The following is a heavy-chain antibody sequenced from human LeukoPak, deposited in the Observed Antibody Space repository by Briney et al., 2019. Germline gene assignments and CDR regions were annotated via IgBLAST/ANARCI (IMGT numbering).Heavy chain of an antibody. CDR1: GGSFSGYY. D-gene: IGHD4-17*01. CDR3: ARGRGTTWGLNNWFDP. CDR2: INHSGST. Sequence: SETLSLTCAVYGGSFSGYYWSWIRQPPGKGLEWIGEINHSGSTNYNPSLKSRVTISVDMSKNQFSLKLSSVTAADTAVYYCARGRGTTWGLNNWFDPWGQGTLVAVSS. V-gene: IGHV4-34*01. J-gene: IGHJ5*02.